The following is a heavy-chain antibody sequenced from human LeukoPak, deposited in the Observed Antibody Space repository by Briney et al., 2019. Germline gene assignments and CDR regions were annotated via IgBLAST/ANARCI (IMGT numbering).Heavy chain of an antibody. D-gene: IGHD1-26*01. V-gene: IGHV3-21*04. J-gene: IGHJ6*02. CDR2: ISSSTTYM. CDR1: GFTFSTYG. CDR3: ARSRMLLDYYGMDV. Sequence: GGSLRLSCAASGFTFSTYGMDWVRQAPGRGLEWVSSISSSTTYMYYADSVKGRFTISRDNSKNTLYLQMNSLRAEDTAVYYCARSRMLLDYYGMDVWGQGTTVTVSS.